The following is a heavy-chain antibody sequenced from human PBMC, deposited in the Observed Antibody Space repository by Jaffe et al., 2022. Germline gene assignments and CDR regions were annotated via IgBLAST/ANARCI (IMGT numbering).Heavy chain of an antibody. Sequence: QVQLQESGPGLVKPSETLSLTCAVSGYSISSGYYWGWIRQPPGKGLEWIGSIYHSGSTYYNPSLKSRVTISVDTSKNQFSLKLSSVTAADTAVYYCARLRQGPTYSIAVAGEIDYWGQGTLVTVSS. CDR3: ARLRQGPTYSIAVAGEIDY. V-gene: IGHV4-38-2*01. J-gene: IGHJ4*02. CDR1: GYSISSGYY. CDR2: IYHSGST. D-gene: IGHD6-19*01.